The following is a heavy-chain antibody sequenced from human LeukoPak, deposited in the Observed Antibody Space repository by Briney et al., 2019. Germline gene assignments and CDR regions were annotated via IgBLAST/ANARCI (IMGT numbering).Heavy chain of an antibody. D-gene: IGHD2-15*01. Sequence: GGSLRLSCAASGFNFSSYAMSWVRQAPGKGLEWVSSISSSSSYIYYADSVKGRFTISRDNAKNSLYLQMNSLRAEDTAVYYCARGVGKSGAFDIWGQGTMVTVSS. J-gene: IGHJ3*02. CDR2: ISSSSSYI. CDR1: GFNFSSYA. CDR3: ARGVGKSGAFDI. V-gene: IGHV3-21*01.